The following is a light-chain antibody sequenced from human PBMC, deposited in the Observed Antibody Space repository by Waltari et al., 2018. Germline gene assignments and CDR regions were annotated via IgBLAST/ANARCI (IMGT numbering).Light chain of an antibody. V-gene: IGKV1-39*01. Sequence: DIQMTQSPSSLSVSVGDRVTIICRAGQSIGGYLNWYQQKPGQAPKLLMYAASTLNSGVPSRFSGSGSGTDFTLTISSLQPEDFATYYCQQSYSSPYTFGQGTKLDI. CDR3: QQSYSSPYT. J-gene: IGKJ2*01. CDR1: QSIGGY. CDR2: AAS.